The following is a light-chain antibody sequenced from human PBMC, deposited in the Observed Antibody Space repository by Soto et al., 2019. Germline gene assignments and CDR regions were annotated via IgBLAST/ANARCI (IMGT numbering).Light chain of an antibody. V-gene: IGLV2-14*01. CDR1: SSDIGDYNS. CDR2: EVT. CDR3: SAYTRYITAFGGTA. J-gene: IGLJ3*02. Sequence: QSALTQPASVSGSPGQSITISCTGTSSDIGDYNSVSWYQQHPGKAPKLIIYEVTNRPSGVSNRFSGSKSGNTASLTISGLQAEDEAHYYCSAYTRYITAFGGTAFGGGTKLTVL.